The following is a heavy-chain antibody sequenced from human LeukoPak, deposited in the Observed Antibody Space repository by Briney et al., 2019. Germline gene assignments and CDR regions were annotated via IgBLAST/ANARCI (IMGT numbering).Heavy chain of an antibody. Sequence: PGGSLRLSCAASGFTVSSNYMSWVRQAPGKGLEWVSAISGSGGSTFYADSVKGRFTISRDNSKNTLFLQMNSLRAEDTAVYYCAKGVQTKTYYYDSSGYYHFDYWGQGTLVTVSS. CDR1: GFTVSSNY. V-gene: IGHV3-23*01. CDR2: ISGSGGST. J-gene: IGHJ4*02. D-gene: IGHD3-22*01. CDR3: AKGVQTKTYYYDSSGYYHFDY.